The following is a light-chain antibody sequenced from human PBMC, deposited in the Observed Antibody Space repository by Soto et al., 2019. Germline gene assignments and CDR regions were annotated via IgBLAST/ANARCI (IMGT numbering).Light chain of an antibody. V-gene: IGKV3-20*01. CDR1: QSVSSNY. CDR2: GAS. CDR3: QQYGSSPRT. J-gene: IGKJ1*01. Sequence: EIVLTQSPGTLSLSPGERATLSCRAGQSVSSNYLAWYQHKPGQAPRLLIYGASSRATGIPDRFSGSGSGTDFTLTISRLEPEDFAVYFCQQYGSSPRTFGQGTKVEIK.